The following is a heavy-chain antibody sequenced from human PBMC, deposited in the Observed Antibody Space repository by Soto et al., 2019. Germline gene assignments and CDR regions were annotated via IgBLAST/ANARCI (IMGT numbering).Heavy chain of an antibody. J-gene: IGHJ4*02. D-gene: IGHD6-19*01. CDR2: ISAYNGNT. Sequence: ASVKVSCKASGYTFTSYGISWVRQAPGQGLEWMGWISAYNGNTNYAQKLQGRVTMTTDTSTSTAYMELRSLRSDDTAVYYCARDAAQWLVTKRLDYWGQGTLVTVSS. CDR1: GYTFTSYG. CDR3: ARDAAQWLVTKRLDY. V-gene: IGHV1-18*01.